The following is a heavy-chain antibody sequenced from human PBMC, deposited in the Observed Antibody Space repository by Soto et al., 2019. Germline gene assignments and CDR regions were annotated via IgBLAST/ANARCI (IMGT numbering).Heavy chain of an antibody. CDR2: ISYDGSNK. CDR1: GFTFSSYG. J-gene: IGHJ6*02. D-gene: IGHD2-2*01. V-gene: IGHV3-30*18. CDR3: AKVLGYCTSSSCSREAFYYYGMDV. Sequence: QVQLVESGGGVVQPGRSLRLSCAASGFTFSSYGMHWVRQAPGKGLEWVAVISYDGSNKYYADSVKGRFTISRDNPKNTLYLQMNSLRPEDTAVYYCAKVLGYCTSSSCSREAFYYYGMDVWGQGTTVTVSS.